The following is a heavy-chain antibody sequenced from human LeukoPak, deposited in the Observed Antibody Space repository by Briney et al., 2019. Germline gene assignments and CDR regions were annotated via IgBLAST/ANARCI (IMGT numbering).Heavy chain of an antibody. Sequence: GGAPLLSFAAPGFTFIDYDMHWGRPLIGKSLGWGSAIGIRGDTHYSGSVKGRFTISRENAESSLYLQMNSLRAEDTAVYYCARGGIQVSGIDEFDYWGQGTLVTVSS. CDR3: ARGGIQVSGIDEFDY. CDR1: GFTFIDYD. D-gene: IGHD6-19*01. J-gene: IGHJ4*02. CDR2: IGIRGDT. V-gene: IGHV3-13*01.